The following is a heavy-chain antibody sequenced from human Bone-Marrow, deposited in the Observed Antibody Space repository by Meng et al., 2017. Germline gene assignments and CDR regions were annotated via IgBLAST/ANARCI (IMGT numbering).Heavy chain of an antibody. V-gene: IGHV4-31*01. CDR2: IYYSGST. CDR3: AREASPEYYFDY. D-gene: IGHD1-14*01. Sequence: QGPLQESGPGLVKPSQTLSLTCTVSGGSIRRGGYYWSWIRQHPGKGLEWIGYIYYSGSTYYNPSLKSLVTISVDTSKNQFSLKLSSVTAADTAVYYCAREASPEYYFDYWGQGTLVTVSS. J-gene: IGHJ4*02. CDR1: GGSIRRGGYY.